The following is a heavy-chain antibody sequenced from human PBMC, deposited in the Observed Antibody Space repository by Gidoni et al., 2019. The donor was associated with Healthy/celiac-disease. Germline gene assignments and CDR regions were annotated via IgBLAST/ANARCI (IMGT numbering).Heavy chain of an antibody. CDR1: GGSISSSSYY. CDR3: ASTGRLNRYSSSWYRVLAYFDY. J-gene: IGHJ4*02. CDR2: IYYSGST. Sequence: QLQLQESGPGLVKPSETLSLTCTVSGGSISSSSYYWGWIRQPPGKGLEWIGSIYYSGSTYYNPSLKSRVTISVDTSKNQFSLKLSSVTAADTAVYYCASTGRLNRYSSSWYRVLAYFDYWGQGTLVTVSS. D-gene: IGHD6-13*01. V-gene: IGHV4-39*01.